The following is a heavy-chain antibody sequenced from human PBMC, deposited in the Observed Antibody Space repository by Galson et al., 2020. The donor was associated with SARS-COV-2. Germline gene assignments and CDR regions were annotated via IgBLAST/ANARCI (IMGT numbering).Heavy chain of an antibody. V-gene: IGHV1-2*06. CDR3: ARVLIYYGSGAYSQELYY. CDR1: GYTFTAYY. Sequence: ASVKVSCKASGYTFTAYYNHWVRQAPGQGLEWMGRINPDNGGTQYAQRFQGRVTMTMDTSISTAYMELNRLTSDDTAVYYCARVLIYYGSGAYSQELYYWGQGALVAVSS. J-gene: IGHJ4*02. D-gene: IGHD3-10*01. CDR2: INPDNGGT.